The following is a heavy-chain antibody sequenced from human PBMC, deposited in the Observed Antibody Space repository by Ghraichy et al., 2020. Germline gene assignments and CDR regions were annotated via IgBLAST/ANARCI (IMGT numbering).Heavy chain of an antibody. CDR2: ISSSGSTI. V-gene: IGHV3-48*03. CDR1: GFTFSSYE. J-gene: IGHJ6*02. CDR3: WRATTDYYYYGMDV. D-gene: IGHD4-11*01. Sequence: GGSLRLSCAASGFTFSSYEMNWVRQAPGKGLEWVSYISSSGSTIYYADSVKGRFTISRDNAKNSLYLQMNSLRAEDTAVYYCWRATTDYYYYGMDVWGQGTTVTVSS.